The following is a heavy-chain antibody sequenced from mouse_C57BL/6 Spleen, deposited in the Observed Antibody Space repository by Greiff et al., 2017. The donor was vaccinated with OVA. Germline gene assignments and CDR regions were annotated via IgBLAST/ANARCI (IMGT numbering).Heavy chain of an antibody. V-gene: IGHV1-52*01. D-gene: IGHD2-1*01. CDR1: GYTFTSYW. CDR3: ARRDYGNYFDY. CDR2: IDPSDSET. Sequence: QVQLQQPGAELVRPGSSVKLSCKASGYTFTSYWMHWVKQRPIQGLEWIGNIDPSDSETHYNQKFKDKATLTVDKSSSTAYMQLSILTSEDSAVYYCARRDYGNYFDYWGQGTTLTVSS. J-gene: IGHJ2*01.